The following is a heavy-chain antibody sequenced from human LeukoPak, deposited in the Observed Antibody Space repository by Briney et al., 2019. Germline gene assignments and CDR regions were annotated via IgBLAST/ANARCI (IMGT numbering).Heavy chain of an antibody. J-gene: IGHJ5*02. CDR3: ARQTIGFFDP. V-gene: IGHV4-39*01. CDR1: GGSISSSSYS. CDR2: IYYSGSA. Sequence: PSETLSLTCTVSGGSISSSSYSWGWNRQPPGKGLEWIGSIYYSGSAYYNPSLKSRVTISVDTSKNQFSLKLSSVTAADTAVYYCARQTIGFFDPWGQGTLVTVSS. D-gene: IGHD1-1*01.